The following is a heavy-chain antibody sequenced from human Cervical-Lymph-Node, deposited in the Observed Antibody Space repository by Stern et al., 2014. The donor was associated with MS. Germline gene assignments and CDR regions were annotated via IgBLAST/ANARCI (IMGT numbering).Heavy chain of an antibody. J-gene: IGHJ6*02. CDR1: GYTFTDYY. CDR2: ISPKNGDT. V-gene: IGHV1-2*02. Sequence: QLVQSGAEVKKPGASVTVSCKPSGYTFTDYYIHWLRHAPGQGPEWMGRISPKNGDTNYAPRFQGRVTMTRDTSISIVYLEVTRLRFDDTAVYYCAENMDVWGQGTTVTVSS. CDR3: AENMDV.